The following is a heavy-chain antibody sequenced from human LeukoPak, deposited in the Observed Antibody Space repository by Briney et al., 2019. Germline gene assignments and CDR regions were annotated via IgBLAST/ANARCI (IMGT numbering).Heavy chain of an antibody. V-gene: IGHV3-21*04. CDR2: ISGSSNYI. Sequence: GGSLRLSCAASGFTFSSYTMNWVRQAPGKGLQWVSSISGSSNYISYADSVKGRFTISRDNSKNSLYLQMNSLRAEDTALYYCARVSRSSIAARDDYYYMDVWGKGTTVTVSS. D-gene: IGHD6-6*01. CDR3: ARVSRSSIAARDDYYYMDV. CDR1: GFTFSSYT. J-gene: IGHJ6*03.